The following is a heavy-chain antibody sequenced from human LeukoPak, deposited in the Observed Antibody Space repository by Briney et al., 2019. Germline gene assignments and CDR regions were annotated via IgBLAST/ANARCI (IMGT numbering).Heavy chain of an antibody. CDR2: IRGSGGST. CDR1: GFTFSSYG. Sequence: GGSLRLSCAASGFTFSSYGMSWVRQAPGKGLEWVAAIRGSGGSTYYADSVKGRFTISRDNSKNSLYLQMNSLRAEDTAVYYCARDVTDYYDSSGYFWGQGTLVTVSS. D-gene: IGHD3-22*01. J-gene: IGHJ4*02. CDR3: ARDVTDYYDSSGYF. V-gene: IGHV3-23*01.